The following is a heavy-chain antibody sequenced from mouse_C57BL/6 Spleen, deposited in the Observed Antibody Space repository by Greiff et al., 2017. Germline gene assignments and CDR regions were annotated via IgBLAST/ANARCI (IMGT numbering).Heavy chain of an antibody. CDR3: ARSCYGSSPDY. J-gene: IGHJ2*01. CDR2: INPNNGGT. V-gene: IGHV1-26*01. Sequence: EVQLQQSGPELVKPGASVKISCKASGYTFTDYYMNWVKQSHGKSLEWIGDINPNNGGTSYNQKFKGKATLTVDKSSSTAYMELRSLTSEDSAVYYCARSCYGSSPDYWGQGTTLTVSS. D-gene: IGHD1-1*01. CDR1: GYTFTDYY.